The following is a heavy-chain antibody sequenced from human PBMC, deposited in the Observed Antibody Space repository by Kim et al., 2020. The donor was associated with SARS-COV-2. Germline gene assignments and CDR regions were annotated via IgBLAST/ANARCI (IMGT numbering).Heavy chain of an antibody. J-gene: IGHJ4*02. CDR3: ARGRVPAAS. D-gene: IGHD2-2*01. V-gene: IGHV1-8*01. CDR2: GNT. Sequence: GNTGYAQKFQGRVTMTRNTSISTAYMELSSLRSEDTAVYYCARGRVPAASWGQGTLVTVSS.